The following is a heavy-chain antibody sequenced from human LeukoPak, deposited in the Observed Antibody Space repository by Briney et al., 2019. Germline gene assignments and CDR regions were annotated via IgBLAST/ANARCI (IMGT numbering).Heavy chain of an antibody. CDR3: ARDRYCSSTSCPLYYHYGMDV. J-gene: IGHJ6*02. V-gene: IGHV3-7*01. CDR1: AFTFSSYA. Sequence: GGSLRLSCAASAFTFSSYAMSWVRQAPGKGLEWVANIKQDGSEKYYVDSVKGRFTISRDNAKNSLYLQMNSLRAEDTAVYYCARDRYCSSTSCPLYYHYGMDVWGQGTTVTVSS. CDR2: IKQDGSEK. D-gene: IGHD2-2*01.